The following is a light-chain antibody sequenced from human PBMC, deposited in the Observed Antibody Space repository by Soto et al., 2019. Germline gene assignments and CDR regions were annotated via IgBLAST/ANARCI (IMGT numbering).Light chain of an antibody. Sequence: DIQMTQSPSTLSASVGDRVTITCRASQSIDSWLAWYQQKPGKAPKLLIFDASNFESGVPSRFSGSGSGTEFTLTISSLQPDDFATYYCQEYNTYSWTFGQGTKVDIK. CDR2: DAS. CDR1: QSIDSW. CDR3: QEYNTYSWT. V-gene: IGKV1-5*01. J-gene: IGKJ1*01.